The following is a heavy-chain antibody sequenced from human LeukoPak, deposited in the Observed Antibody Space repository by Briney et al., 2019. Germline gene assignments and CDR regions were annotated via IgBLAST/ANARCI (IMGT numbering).Heavy chain of an antibody. CDR3: ASVYVMGYCSGGSCYSGLDY. V-gene: IGHV1-69*06. D-gene: IGHD2-15*01. J-gene: IGHJ4*02. CDR2: IIPIFGTA. Sequence: SVKVSCKASGGTFSSYAISWVRQAPGQGLEWMGGIIPIFGTANYAQKFQGRVTITAGKSTSTAYMELSSLRSEDTAVYYCASVYVMGYCSGGSCYSGLDYWGQGTLVTVSS. CDR1: GGTFSSYA.